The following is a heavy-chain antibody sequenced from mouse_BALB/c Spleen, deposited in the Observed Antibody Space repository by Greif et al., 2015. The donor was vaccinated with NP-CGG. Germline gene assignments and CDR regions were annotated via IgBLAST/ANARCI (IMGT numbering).Heavy chain of an antibody. CDR2: INPYNDGT. Sequence: EVQLQQSGPELVKPGASVKMSCKASGYTFTSYVMHWVKQKPGQGLEWIGYINPYNDGTKYNEKFKGKATLTSDKSSSXAYMELSSLTSEDSAVYYCARTTVVATFYWYFDVWGAGTTVTVSS. J-gene: IGHJ1*01. CDR1: GYTFTSYV. D-gene: IGHD1-1*01. CDR3: ARTTVVATFYWYFDV. V-gene: IGHV1-14*01.